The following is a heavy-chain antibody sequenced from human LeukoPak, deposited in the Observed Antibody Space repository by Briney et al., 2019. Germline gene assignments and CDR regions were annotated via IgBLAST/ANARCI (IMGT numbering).Heavy chain of an antibody. CDR2: ICSSGST. D-gene: IGHD3-10*01. CDR1: GGSISSYC. CDR3: ARDRGTDGSDQLDP. J-gene: IGHJ5*02. V-gene: IGHV4-4*07. Sequence: PSETLSLTCTVSGGSISSYCWIWIRQSAEKGLEWIGCICSSGSTVYNPSLKSRVTISSDMSNNQFSLQMSSVTAADTAVYYCARDRGTDGSDQLDPWGQGIRVTVSS.